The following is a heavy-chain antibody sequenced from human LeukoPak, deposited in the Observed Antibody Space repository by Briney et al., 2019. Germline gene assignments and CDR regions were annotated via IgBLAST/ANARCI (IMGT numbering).Heavy chain of an antibody. Sequence: GGSLRLSCVASGFTFSNYSMNWVRQAPGKGLEWVSCISGSSSYIYSADSVKGRFTISRHNAKNSLYLQMNSLRAEGTAVYYCARDRDNVAGTRGYFDYWGQGTLVTVPS. CDR3: ARDRDNVAGTRGYFDY. V-gene: IGHV3-21*01. CDR1: GFTFSNYS. D-gene: IGHD6-19*01. CDR2: ISGSSSYI. J-gene: IGHJ4*02.